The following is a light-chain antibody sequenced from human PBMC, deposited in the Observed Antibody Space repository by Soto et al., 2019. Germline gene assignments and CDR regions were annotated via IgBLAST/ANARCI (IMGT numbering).Light chain of an antibody. Sequence: QSALTQPASVSGSLGQSITISCTGTSSDVGSYNRVSWYQQHPGKAPKLMIYEASKRPSGVSNRFSGSKSGNTASLTISGLQAEDEADYCCCSYAGSTSLYVFGTATKPTVL. CDR2: EAS. V-gene: IGLV2-23*01. CDR1: SSDVGSYNR. CDR3: CSYAGSTSLYV. J-gene: IGLJ1*01.